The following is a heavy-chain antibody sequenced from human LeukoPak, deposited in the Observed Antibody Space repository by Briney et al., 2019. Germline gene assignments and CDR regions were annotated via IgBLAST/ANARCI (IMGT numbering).Heavy chain of an antibody. CDR3: ARGPYCSGGSCSLTFDY. J-gene: IGHJ4*02. Sequence: SETLSLTCAVYGGSFSGYYWSWIRQPPGKGLEWIGRIYTSGSTNYNPSLKSRVTISVDTSKNQFSLKLSSVTAADTAVYYCARGPYCSGGSCSLTFDYWGQGTLVTVSS. V-gene: IGHV4-59*10. D-gene: IGHD2-15*01. CDR2: IYTSGST. CDR1: GGSFSGYY.